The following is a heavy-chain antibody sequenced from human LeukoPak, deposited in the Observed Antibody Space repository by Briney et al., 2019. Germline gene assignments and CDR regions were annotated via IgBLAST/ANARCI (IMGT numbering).Heavy chain of an antibody. V-gene: IGHV4-38-2*01. CDR2: LYHPDST. J-gene: IGHJ6*03. Sequence: SETLSLTCAVSGYSISSGYYWGWIRQPPGKGLEWIGSLYHPDSTYYNPSLKSRVTMSVDTSRNQFSLRLSFVTAADTAVYYCARQYDSHFYYYLDLWGTGTTVTVSS. CDR1: GYSISSGYY. CDR3: ARQYDSHFYYYLDL. D-gene: IGHD3-3*01.